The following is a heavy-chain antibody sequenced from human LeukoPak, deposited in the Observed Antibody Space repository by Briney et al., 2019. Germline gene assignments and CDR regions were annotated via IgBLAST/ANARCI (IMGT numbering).Heavy chain of an antibody. J-gene: IGHJ6*02. V-gene: IGHV4-59*01. CDR1: GGSISSYY. D-gene: IGHD6-13*01. CDR3: ARGGMAAQLYSSSWSPPLYCYYGMDV. Sequence: PSETLSLTCTVSGGSISSYYWSWIRQPPGKGLEWIGYIYYSGSTNYNPSLKSRVTISVDTSKNQFSLKLSSVTAADTAVYYCARGGMAAQLYSSSWSPPLYCYYGMDVWGQGTTVTVSS. CDR2: IYYSGST.